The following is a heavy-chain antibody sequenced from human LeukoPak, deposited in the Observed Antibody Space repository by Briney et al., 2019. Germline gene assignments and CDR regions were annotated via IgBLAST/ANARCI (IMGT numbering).Heavy chain of an antibody. J-gene: IGHJ5*02. D-gene: IGHD1-26*01. Sequence: GGSLRLSCAASEFSVGSNYMTWVRQAPGKGLEWVSLIYSGGSTYYADSVKGRFTISRDNAKNSLYLQMKSLRVEDTAVYYCARDAGGRTQREGWFDPWGQGTLVTVSS. V-gene: IGHV3-66*01. CDR1: EFSVGSNY. CDR3: ARDAGGRTQREGWFDP. CDR2: IYSGGST.